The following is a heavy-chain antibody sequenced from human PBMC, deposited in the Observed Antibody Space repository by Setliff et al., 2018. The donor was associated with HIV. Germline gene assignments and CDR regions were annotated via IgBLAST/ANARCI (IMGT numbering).Heavy chain of an antibody. CDR1: GDIFSRYG. CDR3: ARDVERYSSHSGSGP. J-gene: IGHJ5*02. D-gene: IGHD6-19*01. CDR2: IIPIYGTA. V-gene: IGHV1-69*13. Sequence: SVKVSCKASGDIFSRYGISWVRQAPGQGLEWMGGIIPIYGTANSAQKFQGRVTITADESTSTAYMELSTLRSEDTAVYYCARDVERYSSHSGSGPWGQGTLVTVSS.